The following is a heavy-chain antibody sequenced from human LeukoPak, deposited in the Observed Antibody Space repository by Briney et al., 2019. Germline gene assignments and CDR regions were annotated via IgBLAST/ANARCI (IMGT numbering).Heavy chain of an antibody. J-gene: IGHJ3*02. V-gene: IGHV3-23*01. CDR3: AKEVTLRYFDWLLEGDAFDI. D-gene: IGHD3-9*01. CDR2: ISGSGGST. Sequence: PGGSLRLSCAASGFTFSSYAMSWVHQAPGKGLEWVSAISGSGGSTYYADSVKGRFTISRDNSKNTLYLQMNSLRAEDTAVYYCAKEVTLRYFDWLLEGDAFDIWGQGTMVTVSS. CDR1: GFTFSSYA.